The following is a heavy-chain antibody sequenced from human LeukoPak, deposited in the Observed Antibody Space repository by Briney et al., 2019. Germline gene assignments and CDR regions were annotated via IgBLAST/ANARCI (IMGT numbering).Heavy chain of an antibody. CDR2: TNAGNSNT. J-gene: IGHJ3*02. Sequence: ASVKLTRKSSGSTFTSYTMHWVRQPPGQRQGRKGWTNAGNSNTKNSQKYQVKGTITSATSASTGYMELSSLRSEDTAVYYCALDGDRMVAASGVFNIWGQGTMVTVSS. D-gene: IGHD2-15*01. CDR3: ALDGDRMVAASGVFNI. V-gene: IGHV1-3*01. CDR1: GSTFTSYT.